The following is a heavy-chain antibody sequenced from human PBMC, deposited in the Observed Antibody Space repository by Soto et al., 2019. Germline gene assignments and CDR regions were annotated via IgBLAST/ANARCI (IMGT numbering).Heavy chain of an antibody. D-gene: IGHD4-17*01. CDR2: ISGSGGST. Sequence: GGSLRLSCAASGFTFSSYAMSWVRQAPGKGLEWVSAISGSGGSTYYADSVKGRFTISRDNSKNTLYLQMNSLRAEDTAVYYCAKVGDYGDYAGEGMDVWGQGTTVTVSS. CDR3: AKVGDYGDYAGEGMDV. J-gene: IGHJ6*02. V-gene: IGHV3-23*01. CDR1: GFTFSSYA.